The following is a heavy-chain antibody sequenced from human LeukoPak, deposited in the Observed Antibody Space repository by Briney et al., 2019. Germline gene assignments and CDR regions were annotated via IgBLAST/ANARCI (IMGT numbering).Heavy chain of an antibody. J-gene: IGHJ4*02. CDR3: ARDFYGSGSYYGFDY. V-gene: IGHV1-18*01. CDR1: GYTFTSYG. D-gene: IGHD3-10*01. CDR2: ISAYNGNT. Sequence: ASVNLSCKASGYTFTSYGISWVRQAPGQGPEWMGWISAYNGNTNYAQKLQGRLTMPTDTSTSTAYVELRSLRSDDTAVYYCARDFYGSGSYYGFDYWGQGILV.